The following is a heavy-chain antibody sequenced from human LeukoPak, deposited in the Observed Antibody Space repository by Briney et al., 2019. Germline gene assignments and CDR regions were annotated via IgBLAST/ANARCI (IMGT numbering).Heavy chain of an antibody. V-gene: IGHV4-59*08. Sequence: SETLSLTCTVSGGSISSYYWSWIRQPPGKGLEWIGYIYYSGSTNYNPSLKSRVTISVDTSKNQFSLKLSSVTAADTAVYYCARLRYDILTGYYTAAFDFWGQGTMVTVSS. J-gene: IGHJ3*01. CDR3: ARLRYDILTGYYTAAFDF. D-gene: IGHD3-9*01. CDR2: IYYSGST. CDR1: GGSISSYY.